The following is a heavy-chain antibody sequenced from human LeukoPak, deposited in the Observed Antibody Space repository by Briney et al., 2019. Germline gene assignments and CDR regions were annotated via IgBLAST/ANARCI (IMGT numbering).Heavy chain of an antibody. V-gene: IGHV4-34*01. D-gene: IGHD6-19*01. CDR3: ARRPSPYSSGRQPRRYYYYYYMDV. CDR1: GGSLSGYY. CDR2: IDHSGST. Sequence: PSETLSLTCAVYGGSLSGYYWSWIRQPPGKGLEWIGEIDHSGSTNYNPSLKSRVTISVDTSKNQFSLKLNSVTAADTAVYYCARRPSPYSSGRQPRRYYYYYYMDVWGKGTTVTVSS. J-gene: IGHJ6*03.